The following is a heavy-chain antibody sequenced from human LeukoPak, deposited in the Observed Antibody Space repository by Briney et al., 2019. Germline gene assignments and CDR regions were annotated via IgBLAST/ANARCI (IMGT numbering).Heavy chain of an antibody. D-gene: IGHD5-24*01. Sequence: PGGSLRLSCAASGFTFDDYTMHWVRQAPGKGLEWVSLISWDGGSTYYADSVKGRFTISRDNSKNSLYLQMNSLRTEDTALYYCAKDMIRGDGYNGAFDIWGQGTMVTVSS. V-gene: IGHV3-43*01. J-gene: IGHJ3*02. CDR1: GFTFDDYT. CDR2: ISWDGGST. CDR3: AKDMIRGDGYNGAFDI.